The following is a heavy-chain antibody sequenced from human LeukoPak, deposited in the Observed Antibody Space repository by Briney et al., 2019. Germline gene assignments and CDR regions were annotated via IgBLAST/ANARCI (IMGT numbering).Heavy chain of an antibody. D-gene: IGHD2-15*01. Sequence: ASVKVSCKASGYIFSNYGMNWVRQAPGQGLEWMGLINTNTGNPTYVQGFTGRFVFSLDTSVSTAYLQITSLKAEDTAVYYCARGDWLLDNWDQGTLVTVSS. CDR2: INTNTGNP. CDR1: GYIFSNYG. J-gene: IGHJ4*02. V-gene: IGHV7-4-1*02. CDR3: ARGDWLLDN.